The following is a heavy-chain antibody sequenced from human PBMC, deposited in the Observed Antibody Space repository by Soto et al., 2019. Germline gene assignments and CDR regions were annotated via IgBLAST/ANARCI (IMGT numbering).Heavy chain of an antibody. CDR1: GYKFTTYF. CDR2: IHPSGDT. Sequence: QVQLVQSGAELKNPWASVKVACKASGYKFTTYFIHWVRQAPGQGLEWMGMIHPSGDTSYAQKFRGSVTMTRDTSTTTAYMELRNLTSEDTAVYFSVGGYCTTSPCSGDFQFWGQGTLVTVSS. CDR3: VGGYCTTSPCSGDFQF. D-gene: IGHD2-8*01. V-gene: IGHV1-46*01. J-gene: IGHJ1*01.